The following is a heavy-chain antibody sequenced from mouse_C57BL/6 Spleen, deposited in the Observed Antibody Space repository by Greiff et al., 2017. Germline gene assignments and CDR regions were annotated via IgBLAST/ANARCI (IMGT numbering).Heavy chain of an antibody. CDR1: GYTFTSYW. D-gene: IGHD4-1*01. Sequence: QVQLQQSGAELVRPGTSVKLSCKASGYTFTSYWMHWVKQRPGQGLEWIGVIDPSDSYTNYNQKFKGKATLTVDTSSSTAYMQLSSLTSEDSAVYYCAREIWDYYAMDYWGQGTSVTVSS. CDR2: IDPSDSYT. J-gene: IGHJ4*01. V-gene: IGHV1-59*01. CDR3: AREIWDYYAMDY.